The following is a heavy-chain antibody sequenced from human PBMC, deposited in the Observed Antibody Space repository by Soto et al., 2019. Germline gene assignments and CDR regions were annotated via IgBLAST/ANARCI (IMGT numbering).Heavy chain of an antibody. D-gene: IGHD3-3*01. CDR3: ARSSGFFGISLLDM. CDR1: GGSISSFTYY. V-gene: IGHV4-39*01. CDR2: VYYNENT. J-gene: IGHJ4*01. Sequence: SETLSLTCSVSGGSISSFTYYWGWIRQPPGKGLEWIGTVYYNENTYYNPSLKSRVTITVDTAKNQFSLNLRSVTAADTAMYYCARSSGFFGISLLDMWGQGALVTVSS.